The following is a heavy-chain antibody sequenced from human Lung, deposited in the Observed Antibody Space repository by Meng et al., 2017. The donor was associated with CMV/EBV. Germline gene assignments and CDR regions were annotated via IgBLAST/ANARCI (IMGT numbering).Heavy chain of an antibody. CDR2: ISYDGSNK. D-gene: IGHD3-3*01. CDR1: GLTFSSYA. CDR3: ARDLVPFGVVIAYGREV. J-gene: IGHJ6*04. Sequence: SXKISXAASGLTFSSYAMHWVRQAPGKGLEWVAVISYDGSNKYYADSVKGRFTISRDNSKNTLYLQMNSLRAEDTAVYYCARDLVPFGVVIAYGREVWGKGTXVTVAS. V-gene: IGHV3-30*04.